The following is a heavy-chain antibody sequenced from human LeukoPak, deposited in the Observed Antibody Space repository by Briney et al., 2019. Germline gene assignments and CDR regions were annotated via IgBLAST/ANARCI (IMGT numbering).Heavy chain of an antibody. Sequence: GGSLRLSCAASGFTFSIYAMTWVRQAPGKGLAWVSPISGSGGRTYYADSVKGRFTISRDKSKNTLYLQMNSLRAEDTAVYYCARDLAGMPNVVVVAAKGGAFGIWGQGTMVTVSS. D-gene: IGHD2-15*01. J-gene: IGHJ3*02. CDR1: GFTFSIYA. V-gene: IGHV3-23*01. CDR2: ISGSGGRT. CDR3: ARDLAGMPNVVVVAAKGGAFGI.